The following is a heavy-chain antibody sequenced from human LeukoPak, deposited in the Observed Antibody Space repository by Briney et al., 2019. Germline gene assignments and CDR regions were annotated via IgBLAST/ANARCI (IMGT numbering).Heavy chain of an antibody. J-gene: IGHJ4*02. D-gene: IGHD3-3*01. CDR2: IYHSGST. CDR3: ASAIWRAFDY. CDR1: GYSISSGYY. V-gene: IGHV4-38-2*01. Sequence: SETLSLTCAVSGYSISSGYYWGWIRQPPGKGLEWIGSIYHSGSTYYNPSLKSRVTISVDTSKNQFSLKLSSVTAADTAVYYCASAIWRAFDYWGQGTLVTVSS.